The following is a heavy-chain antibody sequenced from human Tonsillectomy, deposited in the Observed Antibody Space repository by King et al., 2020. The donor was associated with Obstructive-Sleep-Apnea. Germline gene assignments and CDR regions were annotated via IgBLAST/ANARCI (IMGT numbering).Heavy chain of an antibody. Sequence: QLVQSGGGLVQPGGSLRLSCAASGFTFSSYAMSWVRQALGKGLEWVSPISGSGVTTYYADPVRGRFTISRYNSKNTLYLQMNSLRAEDTAVYYCAKGSGIDYWGQGTLVTVSS. J-gene: IGHJ4*02. D-gene: IGHD3-10*01. CDR1: GFTFSSYA. CDR2: ISGSGVTT. V-gene: IGHV3-23*04. CDR3: AKGSGIDY.